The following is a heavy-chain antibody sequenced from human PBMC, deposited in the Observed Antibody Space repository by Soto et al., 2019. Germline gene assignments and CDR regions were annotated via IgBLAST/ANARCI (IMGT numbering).Heavy chain of an antibody. CDR2: ISSSSSYI. J-gene: IGHJ4*02. D-gene: IGHD4-17*01. V-gene: IGHV3-21*01. Sequence: GGSLRLSCAASGFTFSSYSMNWVRQAPGKGLEWVSSISSSSSYIYYADSVKGRFTISRDNAKNSLYLQMNSLRAEDTAVYYCASSPHPYGDYGGYFDYWGQGTLVTVSS. CDR1: GFTFSSYS. CDR3: ASSPHPYGDYGGYFDY.